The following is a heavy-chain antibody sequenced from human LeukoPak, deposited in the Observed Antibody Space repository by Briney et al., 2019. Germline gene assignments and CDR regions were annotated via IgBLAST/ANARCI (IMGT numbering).Heavy chain of an antibody. Sequence: GGSLGLSCTVSGFNFGDFAMSWVRQAPGKGLEWLGFIRSTIYGGTTDYAASVKGRFTISRDDSKSIAYLQMNSLKTEDTAMYYCTRDYPASFDVWGQGTLVTASS. CDR2: IRSTIYGGTT. V-gene: IGHV3-49*04. CDR3: TRDYPASFDV. J-gene: IGHJ3*01. CDR1: GFNFGDFA.